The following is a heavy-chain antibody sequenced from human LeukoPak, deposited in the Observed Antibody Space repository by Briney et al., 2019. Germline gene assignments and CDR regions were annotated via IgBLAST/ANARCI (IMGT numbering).Heavy chain of an antibody. Sequence: RRSWRLSWAATVCSFGDYGVHGVRRAPGKGRGGVGGIFFCGRTKDHPASVKPRFPISRRNSKRTLHLQVNSLTAADTPFYYCARDRGLVNSWYSFTFHLWGQGTLVTVAS. D-gene: IGHD6-13*01. CDR1: VCSFGDYG. CDR2: IFFCGRTK. V-gene: IGHV3-33*01. CDR3: ARDRGLVNSWYSFTFHL. J-gene: IGHJ5*02.